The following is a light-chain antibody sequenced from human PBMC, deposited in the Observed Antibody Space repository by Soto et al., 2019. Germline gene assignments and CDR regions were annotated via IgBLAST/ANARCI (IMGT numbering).Light chain of an antibody. Sequence: QSVLAQPTSVSGSPGQSITISCTGNHNDIGTYDYVSWYQQHPGRAPRLLIHGVTTRPSGISDRFSASKSGLTASLTISGLQPEDEADYYCSSFTSNRTYVFGHGTKLTV. V-gene: IGLV2-14*03. J-gene: IGLJ1*01. CDR3: SSFTSNRTYV. CDR1: HNDIGTYDY. CDR2: GVT.